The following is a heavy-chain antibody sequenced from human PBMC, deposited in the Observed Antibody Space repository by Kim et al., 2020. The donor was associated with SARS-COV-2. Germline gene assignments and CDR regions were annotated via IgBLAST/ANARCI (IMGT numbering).Heavy chain of an antibody. CDR3: ARNLVTGHDDF. Sequence: TTYSAASVKGRFPISRPNSKNTVFLQMDSLRAEDTAVYFCARNLVTGHDDFWGQGTLVTVSS. V-gene: IGHV3-53*04. J-gene: IGHJ4*02. CDR2: TT. D-gene: IGHD1-20*01.